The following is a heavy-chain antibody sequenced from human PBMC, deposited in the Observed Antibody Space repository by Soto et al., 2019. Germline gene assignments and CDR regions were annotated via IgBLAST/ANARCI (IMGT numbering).Heavy chain of an antibody. J-gene: IGHJ6*02. V-gene: IGHV4-61*01. Sequence: PSETLSLTGTVSGGSVSSGSYYWSWIRQPPGKGLEWIGYIYYSGSTNYNPSRKSRVTISVDTSKNQFSLKLSSVTAADTAVYYCAREQLVGAPYYYYYGMDVWGQGTTVTVSS. CDR2: IYYSGST. CDR3: AREQLVGAPYYYYYGMDV. D-gene: IGHD1-26*01. CDR1: GGSVSSGSYY.